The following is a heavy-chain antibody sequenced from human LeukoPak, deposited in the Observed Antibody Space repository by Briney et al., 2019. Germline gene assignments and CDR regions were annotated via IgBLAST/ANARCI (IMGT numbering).Heavy chain of an antibody. Sequence: SSETLSLTCAVSGGSISSSHWWSRVRQSPGKGLEWIGNTYHSDYTNYNPSLKSRATISVDKSKNQLSLKVISVTAADTAMYYCAGDSKSTADAFDIWGQGTMVTVSS. CDR1: GGSISSSHW. CDR2: TYHSDYT. J-gene: IGHJ3*02. D-gene: IGHD5/OR15-5a*01. V-gene: IGHV4-4*02. CDR3: AGDSKSTADAFDI.